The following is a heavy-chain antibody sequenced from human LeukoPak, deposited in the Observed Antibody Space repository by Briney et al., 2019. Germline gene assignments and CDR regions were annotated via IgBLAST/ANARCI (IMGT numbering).Heavy chain of an antibody. CDR1: GFTFSSYE. CDR3: ARALTDYHGSENLDP. D-gene: IGHD3-10*01. CDR2: ISSSGSTI. J-gene: IGHJ5*02. Sequence: GGSLRLSCAASGFTFSSYEMNWVRQAPGKGLEWVSYISSSGSTIYYADSVKGRFTISRDNAKNSLYLQMNSLKAEDTAVYYCARALTDYHGSENLDPWGQGTLVTVSS. V-gene: IGHV3-48*03.